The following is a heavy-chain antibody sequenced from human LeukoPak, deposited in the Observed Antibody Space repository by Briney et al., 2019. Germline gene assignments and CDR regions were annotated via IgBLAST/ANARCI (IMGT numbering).Heavy chain of an antibody. V-gene: IGHV4-59*08. CDR1: GGSISSYY. CDR3: ARSPSSHYSSGWYYYYGMDV. CDR2: IYYSGST. J-gene: IGHJ6*02. D-gene: IGHD6-19*01. Sequence: PSETLSLTCTVSGGSISSYYWSWIRQPPGKGLEWIGYIYYSGSTNYNPSLKSRVTISVDTSKNQFSLKLSSVTAADTAVYYCARSPSSHYSSGWYYYYGMDVWGQGTTVTVSS.